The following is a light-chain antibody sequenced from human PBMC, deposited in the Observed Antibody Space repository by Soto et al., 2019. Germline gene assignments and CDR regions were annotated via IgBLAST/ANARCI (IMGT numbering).Light chain of an antibody. J-gene: IGKJ2*01. Sequence: EIVLTQSPGTLSLSPGERATLSCRASQSVSSSYLAWYQQRPGQAPRLLIYGASGRATGIPDRFSGSGSGTDFTLTISRLEPEGFAVYYCQQYGSSPGYTFGQGTKLEIK. CDR2: GAS. CDR3: QQYGSSPGYT. V-gene: IGKV3-20*01. CDR1: QSVSSSY.